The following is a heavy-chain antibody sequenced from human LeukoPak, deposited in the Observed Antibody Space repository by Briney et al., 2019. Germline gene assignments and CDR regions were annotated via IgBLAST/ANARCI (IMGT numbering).Heavy chain of an antibody. J-gene: IGHJ6*02. CDR1: GLTFSSYD. V-gene: IGHV3-13*04. D-gene: IGHD3-10*01. CDR2: IGTAGDT. CDR3: AIFGNYYGMDV. Sequence: PGGSLSLSCAASGLTFSSYDMHWVRQAPGKGLEWVSAIGTAGDTYYPRSVKARFTISRQNAKNSLYLQINSLTAGDTAVYHCAIFGNYYGMDVWGQGTTVTVSS.